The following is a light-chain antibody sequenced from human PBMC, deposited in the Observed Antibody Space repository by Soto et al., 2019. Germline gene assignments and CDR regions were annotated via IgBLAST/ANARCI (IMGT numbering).Light chain of an antibody. V-gene: IGLV1-51*02. CDR2: ENN. CDR3: GTWDSSVSVL. Sequence: QSVLTQPPSVSAAPGQKVTISCSGSSSNIGNNYVSWYQQLPGTAPKLLIYENNRRPSGIPDRFSGSKSGTSATLGITGLQTGDEADYYCGTWDSSVSVLFWGGTKLTV. CDR1: SSNIGNNY. J-gene: IGLJ2*01.